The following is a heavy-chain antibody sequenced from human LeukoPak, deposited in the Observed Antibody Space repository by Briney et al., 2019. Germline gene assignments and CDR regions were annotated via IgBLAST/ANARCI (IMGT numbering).Heavy chain of an antibody. J-gene: IGHJ3*02. D-gene: IGHD2-15*01. V-gene: IGHV3-53*04. CDR2: IYSGGST. CDR1: GFTFSSYA. CDR3: ARAGGLLAAFDI. Sequence: PGGSLRLSCAASGFTFSSYAMHWVRQAPGKGLEWVSVIYSGGSTYYADSVKGRFTISRHNSKNTLYLQMNSLRAEDTAVYYCARAGGLLAAFDIWGQGTMVTVSS.